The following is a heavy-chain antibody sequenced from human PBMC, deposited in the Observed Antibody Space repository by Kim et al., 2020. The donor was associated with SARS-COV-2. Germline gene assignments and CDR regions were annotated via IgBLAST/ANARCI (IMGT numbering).Heavy chain of an antibody. CDR3: ARDSGPFQNHHYYYGIDV. J-gene: IGHJ6*01. CDR1: GGSISTYY. V-gene: IGHV4-59*01. D-gene: IGHD3-16*01. Sequence: SETLSLTCTLSGGSISTYYWSWIRQPPGKGLEWIGYISYSGSTNYNPSLKSRVTISVDTSNNQFSLKLSSVTAADTAVYYCARDSGPFQNHHYYYGIDV. CDR2: ISYSGST.